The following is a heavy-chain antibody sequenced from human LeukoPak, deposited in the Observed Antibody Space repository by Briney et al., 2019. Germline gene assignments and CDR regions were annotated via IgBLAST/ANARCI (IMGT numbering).Heavy chain of an antibody. V-gene: IGHV7-4-1*02. Sequence: ASVKVSCKASGYTFTSYDINWVRQAPGQGLEWMGWINTNTGNPTYAQGFTGRFVFSLDTSVSTAYLQISSLKAEDTAVYYCARDGDPGYYYYMDVWGKGTTVTVSS. CDR3: ARDGDPGYYYYMDV. CDR1: GYTFTSYD. J-gene: IGHJ6*03. D-gene: IGHD2-21*01. CDR2: INTNTGNP.